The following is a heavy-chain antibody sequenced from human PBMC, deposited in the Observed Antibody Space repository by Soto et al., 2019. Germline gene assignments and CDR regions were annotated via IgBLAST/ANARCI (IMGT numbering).Heavy chain of an antibody. CDR3: ARGDRGGFDL. CDR2: VHSDGTTT. CDR1: GFTFDYYW. J-gene: IGHJ3*01. V-gene: IGHV3-74*01. Sequence: EVQLVESGGGLVQPGESLRLSCAASGFTFDYYWMHWVRQAPGKGLVWVSRVHSDGTTTTYADSVKGRFTISRDNARNTVSRKMSSLRAEDTAIYYCARGDRGGFDLWGHGTVVTVSS. D-gene: IGHD3-10*01.